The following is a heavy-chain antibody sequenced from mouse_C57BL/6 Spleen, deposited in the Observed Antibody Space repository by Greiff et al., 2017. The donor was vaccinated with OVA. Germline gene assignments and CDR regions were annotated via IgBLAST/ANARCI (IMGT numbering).Heavy chain of an antibody. CDR2: IDPETGGT. CDR1: GYTFTDYE. D-gene: IGHD1-1*01. CDR3: TRGLITNEAMDY. J-gene: IGHJ4*01. V-gene: IGHV1-15*01. Sequence: VKLVESGAELVRPGASVTLSCKASGYTFTDYEMHWVKQTPVHGLEWIGAIDPETGGTAYNQKFKGKAILTADKSSSTAYMELRSLTSEDSAVYYCTRGLITNEAMDYWGQGTSVTVSS.